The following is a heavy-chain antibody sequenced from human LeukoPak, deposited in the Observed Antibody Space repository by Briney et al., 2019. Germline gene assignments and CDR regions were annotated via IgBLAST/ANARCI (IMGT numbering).Heavy chain of an antibody. CDR2: IYYSGST. J-gene: IGHJ4*02. CDR1: GGSISSYY. CDR3: ARDRAIEDGYKIPLYY. V-gene: IGHV4-59*01. D-gene: IGHD5-24*01. Sequence: SETLSLTCTVSGGSISSYYWSWIRQPPGKGLEWIGYIYYSGSTNYNPSLKSRVTISVDTSKNQFSLKLSSVTAADTAVYYCARDRAIEDGYKIPLYYWGQRTLVTVSS.